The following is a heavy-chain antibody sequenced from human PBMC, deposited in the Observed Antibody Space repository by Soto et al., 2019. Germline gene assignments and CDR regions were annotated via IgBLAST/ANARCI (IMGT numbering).Heavy chain of an antibody. CDR2: INHSGST. D-gene: IGHD4-4*01. Sequence: SETLSLTCADYGGSFSGYYWSWIRQPPGKGLEWIGEINHSGSTNYNPSPKSRVTISVDTSKNQFSLKLSSVTAADTAVYYCARGVWVTVTGTVKEGYGMDVWGQGTTVTVSS. J-gene: IGHJ6*02. V-gene: IGHV4-34*01. CDR3: ARGVWVTVTGTVKEGYGMDV. CDR1: GGSFSGYY.